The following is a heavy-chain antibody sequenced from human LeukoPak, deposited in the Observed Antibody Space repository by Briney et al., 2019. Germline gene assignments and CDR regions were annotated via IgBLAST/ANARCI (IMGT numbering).Heavy chain of an antibody. D-gene: IGHD2-2*01. CDR3: ARGDCSSTSCYLPGWFDP. Sequence: GASVKVSCKVSGYTLTELSMHWVRQAPGKGLEWMGGFDPEDGETIYAQKFQGRVTMTEDTSTDTAYMELSSLRSEDTAVYYCARGDCSSTSCYLPGWFDPWGQGTLVTVSS. J-gene: IGHJ5*02. V-gene: IGHV1-24*01. CDR1: GYTLTELS. CDR2: FDPEDGET.